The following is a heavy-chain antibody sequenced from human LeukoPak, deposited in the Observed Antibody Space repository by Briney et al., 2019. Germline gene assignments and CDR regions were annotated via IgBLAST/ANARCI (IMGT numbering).Heavy chain of an antibody. J-gene: IGHJ6*04. CDR3: ARASSSSWHSWTYVDV. D-gene: IGHD6-13*01. Sequence: GASVKVSCKASGYTFSSYYMHWVRQAPGQGLEWMGWINPNSGGTNYAQKFQGRVTMTRDTSISTAYMELSRLRSDDTAVYYCARASSSSWHSWTYVDVWAKGPRSPSPQ. CDR2: INPNSGGT. CDR1: GYTFSSYY. V-gene: IGHV1-2*02.